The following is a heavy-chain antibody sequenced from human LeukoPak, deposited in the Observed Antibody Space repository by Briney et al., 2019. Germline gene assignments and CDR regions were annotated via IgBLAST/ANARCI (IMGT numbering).Heavy chain of an antibody. V-gene: IGHV3-72*01. CDR1: GLILSDHY. CDR2: TRNKTKSYST. Sequence: GGSLRLSCAVSGLILSDHYIDWVRQAAGKGLEWVGRTRNKTKSYSTAYAASVEGRFTISRDDLENSVYLEMNSLKSEDTAVYYCVRVCDSDCQGAHAFDIWGQGAKVTVSS. J-gene: IGHJ3*02. D-gene: IGHD2-21*02. CDR3: VRVCDSDCQGAHAFDI.